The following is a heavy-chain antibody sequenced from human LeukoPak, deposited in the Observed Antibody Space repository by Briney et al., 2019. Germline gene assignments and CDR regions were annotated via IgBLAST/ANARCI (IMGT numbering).Heavy chain of an antibody. CDR1: GFTFSSYG. J-gene: IGHJ4*02. Sequence: GGSLRLSCAASGFTFSSYGMHWVRQAPGKGLEWVAFIRYDGSNKYYADSVKGRFTISRDNSKNTLYLQMNSLRAEDTAVYYCAVGGGYSSSWYTRFDYWGQGTLVTVSS. D-gene: IGHD6-13*01. CDR2: IRYDGSNK. V-gene: IGHV3-30*02. CDR3: AVGGGYSSSWYTRFDY.